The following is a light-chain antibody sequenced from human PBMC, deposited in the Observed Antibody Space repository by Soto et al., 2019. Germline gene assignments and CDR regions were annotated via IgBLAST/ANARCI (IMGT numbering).Light chain of an antibody. CDR2: GAS. Sequence: IVLTQSPGNMSLSPGERATLSCRASQSVSSNYLAWYQQKPGQAPRLLIYGASSRATGSPDRFSGSGSGTDFTLTISRLEPEDFAVYFCQQYGSSPATFGQGTKVDIK. CDR3: QQYGSSPAT. CDR1: QSVSSNY. V-gene: IGKV3-20*01. J-gene: IGKJ1*01.